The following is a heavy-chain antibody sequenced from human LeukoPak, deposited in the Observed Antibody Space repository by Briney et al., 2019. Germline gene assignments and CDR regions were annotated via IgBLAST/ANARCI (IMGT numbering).Heavy chain of an antibody. V-gene: IGHV4-39*07. CDR1: GGSISSSSYY. CDR3: ATALTMPDAFDI. J-gene: IGHJ3*02. CDR2: IYYSGST. D-gene: IGHD3-3*01. Sequence: SETLSLTCTVSGGSISSSSYYWGWIRQPPGKGLEWIGSIYYSGSTYYNPSLKSRVTISVDTSKNQFSLKLSSVTAADTAVYYCATALTMPDAFDIWGQGTMVTVSS.